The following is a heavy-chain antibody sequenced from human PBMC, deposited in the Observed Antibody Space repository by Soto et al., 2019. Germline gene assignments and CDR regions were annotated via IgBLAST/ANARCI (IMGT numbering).Heavy chain of an antibody. Sequence: QVQLVQSGAEVKKPGASVKVSCKASGHTLINYYMHWVRQAPGQGLDWLGKIDPSGNGTSYAERFQGRITLTSDTSTNTVYVELSSLRSEDTAIYYCAINYYVSSAYLYWGQGTLVTVSS. CDR2: IDPSGNGT. V-gene: IGHV1-46*01. D-gene: IGHD3-22*01. J-gene: IGHJ4*02. CDR1: GHTLINYY. CDR3: AINYYVSSAYLY.